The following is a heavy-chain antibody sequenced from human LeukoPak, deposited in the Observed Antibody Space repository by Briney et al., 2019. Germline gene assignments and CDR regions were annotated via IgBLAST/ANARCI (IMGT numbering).Heavy chain of an antibody. V-gene: IGHV3-23*01. D-gene: IGHD4-17*01. Sequence: GGSLRLSCAPSGFTFSSYAMSWVRQAPGKGLEWASAISGSGGSTYYADSVKGRFTISRDNSKNTLYLQMNSLRAEDTAVYYCAKDRARATVTTFDYWGQGTLVTVSS. CDR2: ISGSGGST. CDR3: AKDRARATVTTFDY. CDR1: GFTFSSYA. J-gene: IGHJ4*02.